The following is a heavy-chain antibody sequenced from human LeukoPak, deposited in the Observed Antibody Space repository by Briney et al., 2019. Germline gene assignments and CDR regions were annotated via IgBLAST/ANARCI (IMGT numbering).Heavy chain of an antibody. V-gene: IGHV4-30-2*01. D-gene: IGHD5-12*01. CDR1: GGSISSGGYS. Sequence: SQTLSLTCAVSGGSISSGGYSWSWIRQPPGKGLEWIGYIYHSGSTYYNPSLKSRVTISVDRSKSQFSLKLSSVTAADTAVYYCARGLATRNSYFDYWGQGTLVTVSS. J-gene: IGHJ4*02. CDR2: IYHSGST. CDR3: ARGLATRNSYFDY.